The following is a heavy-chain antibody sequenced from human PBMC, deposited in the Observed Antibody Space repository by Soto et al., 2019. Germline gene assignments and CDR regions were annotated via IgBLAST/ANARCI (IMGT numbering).Heavy chain of an antibody. V-gene: IGHV5-51*01. D-gene: IGHD2-8*01. Sequence: PGESLKIPCTGSGYSFSSHWIAWVLQIPWKGLEWMGILYPGDSQITYSPSFQGQATISSDKSTSTAYLQWNSLKASDTAMYYCARGSCIKGVCYGCSVVYWGQGSLVTVSS. J-gene: IGHJ4*02. CDR1: GYSFSSHW. CDR2: LYPGDSQI. CDR3: ARGSCIKGVCYGCSVVY.